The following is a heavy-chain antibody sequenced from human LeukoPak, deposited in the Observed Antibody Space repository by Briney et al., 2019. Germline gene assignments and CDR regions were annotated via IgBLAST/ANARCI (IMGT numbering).Heavy chain of an antibody. D-gene: IGHD5-12*01. Sequence: TSETLSLTCTVSGGSISSYYWSWIRQPPGKGLEWIGSIYYSGSTYYNPSLKSRVTISVDTSKNQFSLKLSSVTAADTAVYYCARGPRGGYDTDYYYYYMDVWGKGTTVTVSS. J-gene: IGHJ6*03. CDR2: IYYSGST. V-gene: IGHV4-59*12. CDR3: ARGPRGGYDTDYYYYYMDV. CDR1: GGSISSYY.